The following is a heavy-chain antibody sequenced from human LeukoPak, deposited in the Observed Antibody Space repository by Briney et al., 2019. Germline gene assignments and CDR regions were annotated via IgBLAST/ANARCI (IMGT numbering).Heavy chain of an antibody. CDR1: GFTFDDYA. CDR2: ISWNSGSI. D-gene: IGHD3-22*01. V-gene: IGHV3-9*01. Sequence: PGGSLRLSCAASGFTFDDYAMHWVRQAPGKGLEWVSGISWNSGSIGYADSVKGRFTISRDNAKNSLYLQMNSLRAEDTALYYCAKDFQYYASSGYLDYWGQGTLVTVSS. CDR3: AKDFQYYASSGYLDY. J-gene: IGHJ4*02.